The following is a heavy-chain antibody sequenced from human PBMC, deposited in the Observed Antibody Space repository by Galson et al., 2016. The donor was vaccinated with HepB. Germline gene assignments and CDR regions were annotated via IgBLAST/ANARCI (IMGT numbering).Heavy chain of an antibody. CDR2: IHSSGTS. J-gene: IGHJ4*02. D-gene: IGHD2-2*01. Sequence: SETLSLTCTVSGDSISNVGRHWGWFRQSPEMGLEYIGSIHSSGTSYYNPSLTSRVTVSADMSRNQFFLSLTSVTAADTAIYYCVRLGTAVPVANRRGSVYWSQRTRVTVSS. CDR3: VRLGTAVPVANRRGSVY. V-gene: IGHV4-39*01. CDR1: GDSISNVGRH.